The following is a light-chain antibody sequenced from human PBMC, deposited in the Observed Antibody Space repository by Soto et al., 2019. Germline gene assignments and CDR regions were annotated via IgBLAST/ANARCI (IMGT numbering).Light chain of an antibody. CDR2: DVS. CDR3: SSYTSSSTPV. Sequence: QSALTQPASVSGSPGQSITISCTGTSSDVGGYNYVSWYQQPPGKAPKLMIYDVSNRPSGVSIRFSGSKSGNTASLTISGLQAEDEAAYYCSSYTSSSTPVFGGGTQVTVL. J-gene: IGLJ3*02. V-gene: IGLV2-14*01. CDR1: SSDVGGYNY.